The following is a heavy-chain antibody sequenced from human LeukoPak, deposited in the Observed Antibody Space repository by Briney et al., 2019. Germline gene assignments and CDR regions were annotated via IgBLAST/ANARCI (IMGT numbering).Heavy chain of an antibody. Sequence: PRGSLRLSCAASGFTVSNNYMSWVRQAPGEGLEWVSVIYSGGTTYYADSVRGRFTIPRDNSKNTVHLQMNSLRPEDTAVYYCASYDGRAAYFEYWGQGTLVTVSS. CDR2: IYSGGTT. J-gene: IGHJ4*02. D-gene: IGHD3-22*01. CDR1: GFTVSNNY. CDR3: ASYDGRAAYFEY. V-gene: IGHV3-66*02.